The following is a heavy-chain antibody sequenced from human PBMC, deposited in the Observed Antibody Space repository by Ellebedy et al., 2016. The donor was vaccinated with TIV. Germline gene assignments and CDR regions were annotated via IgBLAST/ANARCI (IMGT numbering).Heavy chain of an antibody. Sequence: GGSLRLSXAAPGFTFNDYYMSSIRQAPGKGLEWLSYLSYGGGTISYADSVKCRFTISRDNAKNSLYLQMNTLRDDDTAVYYCARGGRYSGSSPDYWGQGTPVTVSS. D-gene: IGHD1-26*01. CDR1: GFTFNDYY. CDR2: LSYGGGTI. J-gene: IGHJ4*02. CDR3: ARGGRYSGSSPDY. V-gene: IGHV3-11*01.